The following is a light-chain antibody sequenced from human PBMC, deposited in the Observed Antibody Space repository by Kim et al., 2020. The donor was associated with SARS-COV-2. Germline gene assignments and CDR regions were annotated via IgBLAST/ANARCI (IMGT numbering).Light chain of an antibody. Sequence: QAGLTQPPSVSKGLRQTATLTCTGNSNIVGNQGAAWLQQHQGHPPKLLSYRNNNRPSGISERFSASRSGNTASLTITGLQPEDEADYYCSALDSSLSAHVVFGGGTKL. CDR3: SALDSSLSAHVV. V-gene: IGLV10-54*02. CDR1: SNIVGNQG. J-gene: IGLJ2*01. CDR2: RNN.